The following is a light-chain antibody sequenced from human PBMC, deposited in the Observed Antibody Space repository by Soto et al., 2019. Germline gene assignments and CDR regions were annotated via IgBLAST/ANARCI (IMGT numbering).Light chain of an antibody. CDR1: SSNIGNHY. J-gene: IGLJ2*01. V-gene: IGLV1-51*02. CDR2: DNT. CDR3: GTWDNSLGAGEEV. Sequence: QSVLTQPPSVSAAPGQKVTISCSGSSSNIGNHYVSWYQQLAGTAPKLIIYDNTKRPSGTPDRFSGSKSGTSATLGITGLQTGDEADYYCGTWDNSLGAGEEVFGGGTKLTVL.